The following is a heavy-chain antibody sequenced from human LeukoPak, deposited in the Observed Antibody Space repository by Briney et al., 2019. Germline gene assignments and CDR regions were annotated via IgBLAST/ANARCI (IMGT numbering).Heavy chain of an antibody. J-gene: IGHJ4*02. D-gene: IGHD1-1*01. CDR3: VKLAGSTWNVLVFDY. V-gene: IGHV3-23*01. CDR2: ISGSGDRT. CDR1: GFTVSSNY. Sequence: GGSLRLSCAASGFTVSSNYMNWVRQAPGKGPEWVSAISGSGDRTYYADSVKGRFTISRDNSKNTLYLQMNSLRAEDTAVYYCVKLAGSTWNVLVFDYWGQGTPVTVSS.